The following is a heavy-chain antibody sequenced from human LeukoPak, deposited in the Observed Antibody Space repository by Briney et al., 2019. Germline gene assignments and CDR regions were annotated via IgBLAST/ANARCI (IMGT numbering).Heavy chain of an antibody. CDR1: GFNFRRDW. D-gene: IGHD3-10*01. V-gene: IGHV3-7*01. J-gene: IGHJ4*02. CDR3: AGFRVSV. CDR2: IRDDGSEK. Sequence: GGSLRLSCEASGFNFRRDWLSWFRQAPGKGLEWVANIRDDGSEKFYVDSVKGRFTISRDNTKNSLYLQMNSLRAEDTAVYYCAGFRVSVWGQGTLVTVSS.